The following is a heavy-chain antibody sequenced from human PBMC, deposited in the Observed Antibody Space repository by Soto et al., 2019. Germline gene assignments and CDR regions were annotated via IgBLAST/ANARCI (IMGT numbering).Heavy chain of an antibody. V-gene: IGHV1-46*03. D-gene: IGHD3-3*01. CDR2: INPSGGST. Sequence: QVQLVQSGAEVKKPGASVKVSCKASGYTFTSYYMHWVRQAPGQGLEWMGIINPSGGSTSYAQKFQGRVNMTRDTSTSTVYMELSSLRSEDTAVYYCARALYDFWSGYYPNYYYYYMDVWGKGTTVTVSS. J-gene: IGHJ6*03. CDR1: GYTFTSYY. CDR3: ARALYDFWSGYYPNYYYYYMDV.